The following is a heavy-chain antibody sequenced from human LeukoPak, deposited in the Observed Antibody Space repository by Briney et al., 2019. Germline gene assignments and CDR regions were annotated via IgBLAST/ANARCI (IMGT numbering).Heavy chain of an antibody. V-gene: IGHV3-30*02. CDR3: AKSLGSYYPFDY. J-gene: IGHJ4*02. D-gene: IGHD1-26*01. CDR2: IRYDGSNK. CDR1: GFTFSSYG. Sequence: PGGSLRLSCAASGFTFSSYGMHWVRQAPGKGLEWVAFIRYDGSNKYYADSVMGRFTISRDNSKNTLYLQMNSLRAEDTAVYYCAKSLGSYYPFDYWGQGTLVTVSS.